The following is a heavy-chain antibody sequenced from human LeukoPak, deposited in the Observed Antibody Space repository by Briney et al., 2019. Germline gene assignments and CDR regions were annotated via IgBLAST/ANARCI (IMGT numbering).Heavy chain of an antibody. CDR3: ARESAYSSASDY. CDR2: IIPIFGTA. D-gene: IGHD6-25*01. J-gene: IGHJ4*02. V-gene: IGHV1-69*13. Sequence: ASVKVCCKASGGTFSSYAISWVRQAPGQGLEWMGGIIPIFGTANYAQKFQGRVAITEAESTSAAYMELSSLRSEDTAVYYCARESAYSSASDYWGQGTLVTVSS. CDR1: GGTFSSYA.